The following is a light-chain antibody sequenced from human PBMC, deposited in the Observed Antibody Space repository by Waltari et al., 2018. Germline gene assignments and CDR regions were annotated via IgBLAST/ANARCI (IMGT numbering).Light chain of an antibody. J-gene: IGKJ2*01. Sequence: EIVLTQSPGTLSLSPGERATLSCTASQSVSSSYLAWYQQKPGQAPRLLIYGASSRATGIPDRFSGSGSGTYFTLTISRLEPEDFAVYYCQQYGSSPLYTFGQGTKLEI. CDR1: QSVSSSY. CDR2: GAS. CDR3: QQYGSSPLYT. V-gene: IGKV3-20*01.